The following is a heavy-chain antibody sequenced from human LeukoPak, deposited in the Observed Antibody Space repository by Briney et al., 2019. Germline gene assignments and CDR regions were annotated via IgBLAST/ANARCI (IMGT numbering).Heavy chain of an antibody. CDR2: INHSGST. CDR1: GFTFGDYA. V-gene: IGHV4-34*01. Sequence: GSLRLSCKPSGFTFGDYAMSWVRQPPGKGLEWIGEINHSGSTNYNPSLKSRVTISVDTSKNQFSLKLSSVTAADTAVYYCARGGLMVYAVRVQNDVFDIWGQGTMVTVSS. D-gene: IGHD2-8*01. CDR3: ARGGLMVYAVRVQNDVFDI. J-gene: IGHJ3*02.